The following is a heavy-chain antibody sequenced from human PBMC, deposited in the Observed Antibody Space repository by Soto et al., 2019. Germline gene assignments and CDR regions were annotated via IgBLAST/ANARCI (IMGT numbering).Heavy chain of an antibody. Sequence: QVQLVQSGAEVKKPGSSVRVSCKASGTIFSSYTISWVRQAPGQGLEWMRRIIPILGETNSAQKFQGRVTLTADKSTNTAYMQLNSLRLEDTAVYYCARGLGGRMDDWGQGTTVTVSS. V-gene: IGHV1-69*08. CDR3: ARGLGGRMDD. CDR2: IIPILGET. CDR1: GTIFSSYT. D-gene: IGHD3-16*01. J-gene: IGHJ6*02.